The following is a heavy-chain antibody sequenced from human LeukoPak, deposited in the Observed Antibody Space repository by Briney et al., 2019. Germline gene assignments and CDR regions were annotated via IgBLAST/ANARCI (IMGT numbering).Heavy chain of an antibody. CDR2: IWYDGSNK. V-gene: IGHV3-33*01. Sequence: GRSLRLSCAASGFTFSSYGTHCVRQAPGKGLEWVAVIWYDGSNKYYADSVKGRFTISRDNSKNTLYLQMNSLRAEDTAVYYCARDLGRGSDWYFDLWGRGTLVTVSS. J-gene: IGHJ2*01. CDR1: GFTFSSYG. CDR3: ARDLGRGSDWYFDL. D-gene: IGHD3-16*01.